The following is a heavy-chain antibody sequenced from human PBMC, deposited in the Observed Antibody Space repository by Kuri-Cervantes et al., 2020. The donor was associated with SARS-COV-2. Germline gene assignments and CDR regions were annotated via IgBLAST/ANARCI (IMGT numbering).Heavy chain of an antibody. CDR3: ARDLTDSSSWYLYWFDP. D-gene: IGHD6-13*01. CDR1: GGTFSSYA. V-gene: IGHV1-69*05. J-gene: IGHJ5*02. Sequence: SVKVSCKASGGTFSSYAISWVRQAPGQGLEWMGGIIPIFGTANYAQKFQGRVTITTDEYTSTAYMELSSLRSEDTAVYYCARDLTDSSSWYLYWFDPWGQGTLVTVSS. CDR2: IIPIFGTA.